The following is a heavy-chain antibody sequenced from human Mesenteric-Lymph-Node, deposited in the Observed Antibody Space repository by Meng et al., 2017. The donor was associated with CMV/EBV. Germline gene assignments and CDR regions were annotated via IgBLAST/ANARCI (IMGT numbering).Heavy chain of an antibody. J-gene: IGHJ4*02. CDR2: IKHSGST. CDR1: GGSFSGYY. Sequence: QVLLSQWGAGMLKPSGTVSVTCAVYGGSFSGYYWNWIRQSPENGLESIGEIKHSGSTTYNPSFTSRIIISVDTSTNQISLNMSSVTAADTAVYYCARGSSYDILTGYFDYWGQGALVTVSS. D-gene: IGHD3-9*01. V-gene: IGHV4-34*01. CDR3: ARGSSYDILTGYFDY.